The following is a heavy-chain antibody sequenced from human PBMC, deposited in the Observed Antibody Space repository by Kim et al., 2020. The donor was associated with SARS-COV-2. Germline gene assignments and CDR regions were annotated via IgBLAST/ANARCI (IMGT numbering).Heavy chain of an antibody. D-gene: IGHD3-16*01. CDR3: ARDSRLGEYYYGMDV. Sequence: SVKGRFTISRDNSKNTLYLQMNSLRAEDTAVYYCARDSRLGEYYYGMDVWGQGTTVTVSS. V-gene: IGHV3-30*01. J-gene: IGHJ6*02.